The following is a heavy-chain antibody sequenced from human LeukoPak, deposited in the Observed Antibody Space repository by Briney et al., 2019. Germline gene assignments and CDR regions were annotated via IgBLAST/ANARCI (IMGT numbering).Heavy chain of an antibody. V-gene: IGHV4-59*01. CDR2: IYYSGST. Sequence: SETLSLTCTVSGGXISSYYWSWIRQPPGKGLEWIGYIYYSGSTNYNPSLKSRVTISVDTSKNQFSLKLSSVTAADTAVYYCARDCSSTSCYLSLDYWGQGTLVTVSS. CDR3: ARDCSSTSCYLSLDY. J-gene: IGHJ4*02. D-gene: IGHD2-2*01. CDR1: GGXISSYY.